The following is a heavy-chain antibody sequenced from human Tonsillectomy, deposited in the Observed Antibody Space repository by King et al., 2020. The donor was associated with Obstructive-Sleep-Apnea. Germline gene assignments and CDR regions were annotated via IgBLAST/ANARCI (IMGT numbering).Heavy chain of an antibody. V-gene: IGHV3-48*01. Sequence: VQLVESGGGLVQPGGSLRLSCAASGFTFSSYSMNWVRQAPGKGLEWVSYISSSISTIYYADSVKGRFTISRDNAKNSLYLQMNSLRAEDTAVYYCASLGEFTMMGAFDYWGQGTLVTVSS. CDR1: GFTFSSYS. CDR2: ISSSISTI. D-gene: IGHD3-16*01. CDR3: ASLGEFTMMGAFDY. J-gene: IGHJ4*02.